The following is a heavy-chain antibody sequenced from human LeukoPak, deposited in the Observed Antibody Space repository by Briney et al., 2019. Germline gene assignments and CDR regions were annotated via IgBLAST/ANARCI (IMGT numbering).Heavy chain of an antibody. J-gene: IGHJ4*02. CDR2: IKRDGSET. CDR1: GFTFNIYW. Sequence: GGSLRLSCSASGFTFNIYWMNWVRQAPGKGLEWVANIKRDGSETYYVDSVKGRFTISRDNAKNSLYPQMNSLRAEDTAVYYCTRASSSDYWGQGTLVTVSS. V-gene: IGHV3-7*01. D-gene: IGHD6-13*01. CDR3: TRASSSDY.